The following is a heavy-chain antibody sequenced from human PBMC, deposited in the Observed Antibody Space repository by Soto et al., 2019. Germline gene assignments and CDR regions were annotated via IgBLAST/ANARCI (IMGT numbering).Heavy chain of an antibody. D-gene: IGHD1-26*01. J-gene: IGHJ4*02. CDR1: GGTFSSYS. CDR3: ARDGGRHSGGIDY. Sequence: QVQLVQSGAEVKKPGSSVKVSCKASGGTFSSYSINWVRQAPGQGLEWMGEIIPIFVTANYAQKIQGRVTITADESTSTAYMELSSLRSEDTAVYYCARDGGRHSGGIDYWGQGTLVTVSS. CDR2: IIPIFVTA. V-gene: IGHV1-69*01.